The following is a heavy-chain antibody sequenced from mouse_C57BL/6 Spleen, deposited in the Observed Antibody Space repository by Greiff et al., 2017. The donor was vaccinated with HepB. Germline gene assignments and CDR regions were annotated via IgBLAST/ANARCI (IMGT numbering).Heavy chain of an antibody. CDR2: INPSNGGT. CDR3: AREVYDDDAPWAY. V-gene: IGHV1-53*01. J-gene: IGHJ3*01. CDR1: GYTFTSYW. D-gene: IGHD2-4*01. Sequence: QVQLQQPGTELVKPGASVKLSCKASGYTFTSYWMHWVKQRPGQGLEWIGNINPSNGGTNYNEKFKSKATLTVDKSYSTAYMQLSSLTSEDYAVYYCAREVYDDDAPWAYWGQGTLVTVSA.